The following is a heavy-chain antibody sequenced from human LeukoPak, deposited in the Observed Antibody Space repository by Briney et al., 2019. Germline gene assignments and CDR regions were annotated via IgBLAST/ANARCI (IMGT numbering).Heavy chain of an antibody. CDR1: GDSISSGGDY. CDR3: ARGLNAQDDLDAFDI. D-gene: IGHD1-1*01. Sequence: SETLSLTCTVFGDSISSGGDYWNWIRQRPGTGLEWIGYIYSSGPTYHNPSLKSRVSMSVDPSKNQFSLNLGSVTAADTAVYYCARGLNAQDDLDAFDIWGQGTVVTVSS. V-gene: IGHV4-31*03. CDR2: IYSSGPT. J-gene: IGHJ3*02.